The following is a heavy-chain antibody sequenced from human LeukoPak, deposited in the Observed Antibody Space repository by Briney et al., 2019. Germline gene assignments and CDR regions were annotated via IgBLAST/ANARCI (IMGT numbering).Heavy chain of an antibody. D-gene: IGHD1-26*01. J-gene: IGHJ4*02. V-gene: IGHV3-30*18. Sequence: GGSLRLSCAASGFTFSSYGMHWVRQAPGKGLEWVAVISYDGSNKYYADSVKGRFTISRDNSNNTLYLQMNSLRAEDTAVYYCAKGASVGATGPDYWGQGTLVTVSS. CDR1: GFTFSSYG. CDR3: AKGASVGATGPDY. CDR2: ISYDGSNK.